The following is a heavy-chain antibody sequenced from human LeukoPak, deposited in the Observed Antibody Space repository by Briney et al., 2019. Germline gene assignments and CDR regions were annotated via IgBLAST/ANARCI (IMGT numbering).Heavy chain of an antibody. CDR1: GFTFSSYE. CDR3: AKGLTGEDAYYYYGMDV. Sequence: GGSLRLSCAASGFTFSSYEMNWVRQAPGKGLEWVSYISSSGSTIYYADSVKGRFTISRDNSKNTLYLQMNSLRAEDTAVYYCAKGLTGEDAYYYYGMDVWGQGTTVTVSS. CDR2: ISSSGSTI. D-gene: IGHD7-27*01. V-gene: IGHV3-48*03. J-gene: IGHJ6*02.